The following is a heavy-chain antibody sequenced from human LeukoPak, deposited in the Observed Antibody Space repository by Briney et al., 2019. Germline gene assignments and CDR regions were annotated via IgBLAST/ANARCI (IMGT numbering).Heavy chain of an antibody. Sequence: SETLSLTCTVSGGSISSYYWSWIRQPAGKGLEWIGRIYTGGSTNYNPSLKSRVTMSVDTSKNQFSLKLSSVTAADTAVYYCARDDYSNSYYYYYYMDVWGKGTTVTVSS. J-gene: IGHJ6*03. CDR2: IYTGGST. D-gene: IGHD4-11*01. CDR1: GGSISSYY. V-gene: IGHV4-4*07. CDR3: ARDDYSNSYYYYYYMDV.